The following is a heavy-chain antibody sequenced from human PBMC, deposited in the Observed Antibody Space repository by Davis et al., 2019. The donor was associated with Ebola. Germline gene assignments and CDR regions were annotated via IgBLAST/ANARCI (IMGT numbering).Heavy chain of an antibody. Sequence: GESLKISCAASGFTFSSYSMNWVRQAPGKGLEWDSSISSSSSYIYYADSVKGRFTISRDNAKNSLYLQMNSLRAEDTAVYYCAREGTITTGYYYMDVWGKGTTVTVSS. CDR1: GFTFSSYS. CDR2: ISSSSSYI. CDR3: AREGTITTGYYYMDV. V-gene: IGHV3-21*01. D-gene: IGHD3-22*01. J-gene: IGHJ6*03.